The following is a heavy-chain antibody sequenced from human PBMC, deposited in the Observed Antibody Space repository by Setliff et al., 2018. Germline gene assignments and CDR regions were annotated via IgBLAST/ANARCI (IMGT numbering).Heavy chain of an antibody. CDR1: GGSISSSSYY. J-gene: IGHJ5*02. CDR2: IYYSGSS. Sequence: NPSETLSLTCTVSGGSISSSSYYWGWIRQPPGKGLEWIGSIYYSGSSNYNPSLKSRVTISVDTSKNQFSLNLSSVTAADTAVYYCARSRSNFWSGYFNWFDPWGQGTLVTVSS. CDR3: ARSRSNFWSGYFNWFDP. V-gene: IGHV4-39*07. D-gene: IGHD3-3*01.